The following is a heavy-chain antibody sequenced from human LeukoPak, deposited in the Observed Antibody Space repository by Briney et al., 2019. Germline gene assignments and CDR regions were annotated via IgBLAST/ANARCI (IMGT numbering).Heavy chain of an antibody. D-gene: IGHD1-14*01. CDR2: IYDSGST. Sequence: SETLSLTCAVYGGSFSGYYWGWIRQPPGKGLEWIGSIYDSGSTYYNPSLKSRVTISVDTSKNQFSLKLNSVTAADTAVYYCASGRAHPEPRGAYASQYWGQGTLVTVSS. J-gene: IGHJ4*02. V-gene: IGHV4-34*01. CDR1: GGSFSGYY. CDR3: ASGRAHPEPRGAYASQY.